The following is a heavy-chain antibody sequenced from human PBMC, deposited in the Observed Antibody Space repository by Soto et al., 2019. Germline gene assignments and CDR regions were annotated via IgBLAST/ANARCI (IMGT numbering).Heavy chain of an antibody. CDR2: ISGSGGST. D-gene: IGHD6-6*01. J-gene: IGHJ6*02. Sequence: GGSLRLSCAASGFTFSSYAMSWVRQAPGKGLEWVSAISGSGGSTYYADSVKGRFTISRDNSKNTLYLQMNSLGAEDTAVYYCAKTRSSGYYYYGMDVWGQGTTVTVSS. V-gene: IGHV3-23*01. CDR1: GFTFSSYA. CDR3: AKTRSSGYYYYGMDV.